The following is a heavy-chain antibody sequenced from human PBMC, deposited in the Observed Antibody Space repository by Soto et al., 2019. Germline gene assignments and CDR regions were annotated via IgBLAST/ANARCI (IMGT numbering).Heavy chain of an antibody. CDR2: IGESGTPT. J-gene: IGHJ6*02. Sequence: HPGWSLRLSCAASGFTFSSYAMKWVRQAPGKGLEWVSLIGESGTPTYYADSVKGRFTISRDNSGNTLFLEMYSLRAEDTAVYYCARYIPGVRYYGMDVWGQGTTVTVSS. D-gene: IGHD2-2*01. V-gene: IGHV3-23*01. CDR3: ARYIPGVRYYGMDV. CDR1: GFTFSSYA.